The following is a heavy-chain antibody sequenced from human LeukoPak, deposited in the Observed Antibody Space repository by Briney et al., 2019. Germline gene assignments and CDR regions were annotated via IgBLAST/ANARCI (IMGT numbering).Heavy chain of an antibody. D-gene: IGHD5/OR15-5a*01. CDR2: IKSKNDGGAT. CDR1: GFTFSNAW. Sequence: TGGSLRLSCAASGFTFSNAWMSWVRQAPGKGLEWVGRIKSKNDGGATDYAAPVKGRFTISRDDTKNTLYLQMNSLKTEDTAVYYCTTADVVSTIGGYWGQGTLVTVSS. CDR3: TTADVVSTIGGY. J-gene: IGHJ4*02. V-gene: IGHV3-15*01.